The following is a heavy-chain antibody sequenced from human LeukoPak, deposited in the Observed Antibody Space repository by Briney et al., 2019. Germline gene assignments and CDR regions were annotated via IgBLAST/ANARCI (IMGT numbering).Heavy chain of an antibody. Sequence: GGSLRLSCAASGFTFSSYSMHWVRQAPGKGLEWVSLISGDGGSTYYADSVKGRFTISRDNSKNSLYLQMNSLRTEDAALYYCAKDVGVLRYFDWLINYYYYGMDVWGQGTTVTV. CDR3: AKDVGVLRYFDWLINYYYYGMDV. D-gene: IGHD3-9*01. CDR2: ISGDGGST. J-gene: IGHJ6*02. V-gene: IGHV3-43*02. CDR1: GFTFSSYS.